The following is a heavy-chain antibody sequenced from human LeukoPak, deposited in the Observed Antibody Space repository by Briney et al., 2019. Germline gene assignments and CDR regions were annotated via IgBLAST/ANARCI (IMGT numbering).Heavy chain of an antibody. CDR1: DGSISSYY. Sequence: PSETLSLTCTVSDGSISSYYWSWIRQSPGKGLEWIGYISYSGSTNYNPSLKSRVTISFDTSKNQFSLRLTSVTAADTAVYSCATMTTVTMYSYYFDSWGQGTLVTVSS. CDR2: ISYSGST. V-gene: IGHV4-59*01. D-gene: IGHD4-11*01. J-gene: IGHJ4*02. CDR3: ATMTTVTMYSYYFDS.